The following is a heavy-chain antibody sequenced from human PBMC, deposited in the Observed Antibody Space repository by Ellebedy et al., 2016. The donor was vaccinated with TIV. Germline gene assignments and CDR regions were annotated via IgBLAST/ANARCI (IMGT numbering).Heavy chain of an antibody. J-gene: IGHJ4*02. CDR1: GGSITSDY. V-gene: IGHV4-59*01. Sequence: SETLSLTXTVSGGSITSDYWSWIRQTPGKGLEWIAFVYHSGSISYNPSLKSRVTISVNTTKNQFSLKLGSVTAADTAVYYCARRVASTRSNYFDPWGQGTLVTVAS. CDR3: ARRVASTRSNYFDP. CDR2: VYHSGSI. D-gene: IGHD6-25*01.